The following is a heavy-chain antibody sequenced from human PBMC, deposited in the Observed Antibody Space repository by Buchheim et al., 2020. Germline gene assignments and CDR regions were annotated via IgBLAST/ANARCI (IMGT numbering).Heavy chain of an antibody. V-gene: IGHV3-48*03. Sequence: EVQLVESGGGLVQPGGSLRLSCAASGFTFSSYEMNWVRQAPGKGLAWVSYISSSGNTIYYADSVKGRFSLPSDNAKNSLYMQMNSLRAEDTAVYFWTREEAYRLGTWGQGTL. D-gene: IGHD7-27*01. CDR3: TREEAYRLGT. CDR1: GFTFSSYE. CDR2: ISSSGNTI. J-gene: IGHJ5*02.